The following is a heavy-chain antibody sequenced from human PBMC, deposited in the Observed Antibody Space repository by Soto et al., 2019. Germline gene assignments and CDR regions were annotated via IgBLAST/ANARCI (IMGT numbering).Heavy chain of an antibody. Sequence: KLPETLSLTCAVYGGSFSGYYWSWIRQPPGKGLEWIGEINHSGSTNYNPSLKSRVTISVDTSKNQFSLKLSSVTAADTAVYYCARGSAGTAPLSFDYWGQGTLVTVSS. V-gene: IGHV4-34*01. CDR2: INHSGST. D-gene: IGHD1-1*01. CDR3: ARGSAGTAPLSFDY. CDR1: GGSFSGYY. J-gene: IGHJ4*02.